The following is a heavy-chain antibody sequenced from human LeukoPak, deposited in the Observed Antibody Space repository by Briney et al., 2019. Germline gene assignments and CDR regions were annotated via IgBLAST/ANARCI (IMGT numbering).Heavy chain of an antibody. CDR3: ARADRIATAYCSGGSCYSGWYFDY. V-gene: IGHV4-30-4*01. D-gene: IGHD2-15*01. J-gene: IGHJ4*02. CDR1: GGSISSGDYY. Sequence: SETLSLTCTVSGGSISSGDYYWSWIRQPPGKGLEWIGYIYCSGSTYYNPSLKSRVTISVDTSKNQFSLKLSSVTAADTAVYYCARADRIATAYCSGGSCYSGWYFDYWGQGTLVTVSS. CDR2: IYCSGST.